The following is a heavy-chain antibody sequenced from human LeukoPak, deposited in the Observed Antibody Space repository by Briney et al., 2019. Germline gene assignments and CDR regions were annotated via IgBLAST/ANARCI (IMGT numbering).Heavy chain of an antibody. V-gene: IGHV3-7*01. CDR2: IKQDGSEK. CDR3: ARLLGLDY. Sequence: GGSLRLSCAASGFTFSSHWMSGVRQAPGKGLEWVANIKQDGSEKYYVDSVKGRFTISRDNAKNSLYLQMNSLRAEDTAVYYCARLLGLDYWGQGTLVTVSS. J-gene: IGHJ4*02. D-gene: IGHD2-15*01. CDR1: GFTFSSHW.